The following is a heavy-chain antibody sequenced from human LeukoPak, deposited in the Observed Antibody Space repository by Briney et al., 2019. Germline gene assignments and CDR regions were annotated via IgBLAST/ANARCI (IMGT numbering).Heavy chain of an antibody. CDR1: GGSISSYY. Sequence: PSETLSLTCTGPGGSISSYYWSWIRQPAGKGLGWIGRIYTSGSTNYNPSLKSLVTMSVDTAKNQFSLKLSSVTAADTAVYYCARDRAARLGFDYWGQGTLVTVSS. CDR2: IYTSGST. D-gene: IGHD6-6*01. CDR3: ARDRAARLGFDY. V-gene: IGHV4-4*07. J-gene: IGHJ4*02.